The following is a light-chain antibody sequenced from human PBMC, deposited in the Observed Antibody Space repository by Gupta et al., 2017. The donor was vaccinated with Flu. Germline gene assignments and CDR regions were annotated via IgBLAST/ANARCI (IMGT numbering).Light chain of an antibody. V-gene: IGLV1-51*01. CDR3: GTWDRGLNTGL. CDR2: NDD. CDR1: RSNIGVHS. J-gene: IGLJ3*02. Sequence: QSVLTHTPSVSAAPGQKVTISCSGSRSNIGVHSVSWYQHVPGTAPKLLIYNDDKAPSGIPDRFSGSKSGTSATLVIAGLQTGDEADYYCGTWDRGLNTGLFGGGTKLTVL.